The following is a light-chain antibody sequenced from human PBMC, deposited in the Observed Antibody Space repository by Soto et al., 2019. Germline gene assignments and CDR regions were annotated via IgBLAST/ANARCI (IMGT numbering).Light chain of an antibody. CDR3: HSYDSTLSASI. J-gene: IGLJ2*01. V-gene: IGLV1-40*01. CDR1: SSNIGAGYD. CDR2: GNT. Sequence: QCVLTQSPSASGAPGQRVTISCTGSSSNIGAGYDVHWYHQLPGTAPKLLIFGNTNRPSGVPDRFSGSKSGTSASLAINGLQADDEANYYCHSYDSTLSASIFGGGTKLTVL.